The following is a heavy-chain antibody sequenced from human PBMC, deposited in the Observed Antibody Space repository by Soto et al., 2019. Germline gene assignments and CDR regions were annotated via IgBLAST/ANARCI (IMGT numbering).Heavy chain of an antibody. CDR1: GGSISTSNW. CDR3: ARGRKVEMATITEGNYYYYGMDV. J-gene: IGHJ6*02. D-gene: IGHD5-12*01. Sequence: SETLSLTCAVSGGSISTSNWWSWVRQPPGKGLEWIGEIYHSGSTNYNPSLKSRVTISVDKSKNQFSLKLSSVTAADTAVYYCARGRKVEMATITEGNYYYYGMDVWGQGTTVTVSS. V-gene: IGHV4-4*02. CDR2: IYHSGST.